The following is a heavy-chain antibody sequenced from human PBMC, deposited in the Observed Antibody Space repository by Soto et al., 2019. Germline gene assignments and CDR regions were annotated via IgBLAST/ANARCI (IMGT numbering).Heavy chain of an antibody. CDR1: GGSISSSSQY. J-gene: IGHJ6*03. D-gene: IGHD4-17*01. V-gene: IGHV4-39*01. CDR2: IFYSGST. CDR3: ARHRRYGDYPYYFYYMDV. Sequence: QLQLQESGPGLVKPSETLSLTCSVSGGSISSSSQYWDWIRQPQGKGLEWIGSIFYSGSTYYNPSRKSRVTIYVDTSKNEFSLKLSSLTAADTAVYYCARHRRYGDYPYYFYYMDVWGKGTTVTVSS.